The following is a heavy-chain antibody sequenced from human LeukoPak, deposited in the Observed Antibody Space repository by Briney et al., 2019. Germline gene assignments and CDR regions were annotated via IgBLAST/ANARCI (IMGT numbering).Heavy chain of an antibody. J-gene: IGHJ4*02. Sequence: GGSLRLSCAASGFTVSSNYMSWVRQAPGKGLEWVSVIYSGGSTYYADSVRGRFTISRDNSKNTLYLQMNSLRAEDMAVYYCARGARLGYSSSWYPFDYWGQGTLVTASS. V-gene: IGHV3-66*01. CDR3: ARGARLGYSSSWYPFDY. D-gene: IGHD6-13*01. CDR1: GFTVSSNY. CDR2: IYSGGST.